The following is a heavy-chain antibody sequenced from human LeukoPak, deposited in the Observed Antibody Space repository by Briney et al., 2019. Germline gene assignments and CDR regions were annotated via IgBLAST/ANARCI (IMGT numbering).Heavy chain of an antibody. CDR3: ARGRGITGSSRRYFDY. V-gene: IGHV4-34*01. J-gene: IGHJ4*02. Sequence: PSETLSLTCAVYGGSFSGYYWSWIRQPPGKGLEWIGEINHSGSTNYNPSIKSRVTISVDTSKNQFSLKLSSVPAADTAVYYCARGRGITGSSRRYFDYWGQGTLVTVSS. CDR1: GGSFSGYY. CDR2: INHSGST. D-gene: IGHD1-20*01.